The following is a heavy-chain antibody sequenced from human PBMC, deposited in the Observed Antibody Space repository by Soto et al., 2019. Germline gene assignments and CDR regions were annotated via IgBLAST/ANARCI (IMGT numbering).Heavy chain of an antibody. CDR2: IYNDGTYS. D-gene: IGHD3-10*01. J-gene: IGHJ4*02. Sequence: GGSLRLSCAASGFIFKMYWMHWVRQSPGKGLVWTSRIYNDGTYSDYADSVRGRFTISRDNVNDTLYLQMNNLRAEDSGLYYCTRGPRPISTGTGAYWGQGTQVTVSS. CDR3: TRGPRPISTGTGAY. V-gene: IGHV3-74*01. CDR1: GFIFKMYW.